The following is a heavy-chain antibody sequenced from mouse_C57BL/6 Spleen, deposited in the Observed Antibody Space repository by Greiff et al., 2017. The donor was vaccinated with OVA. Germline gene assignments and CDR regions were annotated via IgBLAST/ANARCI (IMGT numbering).Heavy chain of an antibody. CDR2: INYDGSST. CDR1: GFTFSDYY. V-gene: IGHV5-16*01. CDR3: AREPGGYEEGPFDY. J-gene: IGHJ2*01. D-gene: IGHD2-2*01. Sequence: EVKLVESEGGLVQPGSSMKLSCTASGFTFSDYYMAWVRQVPEKGLEWVANINYDGSSTYYLDSLKSRFIISRDNAKNILYLQMSSLKSEDTATYYFAREPGGYEEGPFDYWGQGTTLTVSS.